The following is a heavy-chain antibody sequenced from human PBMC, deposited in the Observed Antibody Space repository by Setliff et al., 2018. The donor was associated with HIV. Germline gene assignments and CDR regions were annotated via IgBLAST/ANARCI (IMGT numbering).Heavy chain of an antibody. CDR1: GYTFSNFA. Sequence: ASVKVSCKASGYTFSNFAIGWLRQAPGQGLEWMGWISGYSDNTYYAQSLQGRVTMTTDTTSSTSYMELRSLRSDDTAMYYCARIRAGALLNAFDVWGQRTMVTVSS. V-gene: IGHV1-18*01. CDR2: ISGYSDNT. CDR3: ARIRAGALLNAFDV. D-gene: IGHD1-26*01. J-gene: IGHJ3*01.